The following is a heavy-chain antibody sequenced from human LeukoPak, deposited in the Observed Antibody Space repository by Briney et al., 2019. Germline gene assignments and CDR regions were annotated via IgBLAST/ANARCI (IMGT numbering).Heavy chain of an antibody. V-gene: IGHV4-39*07. D-gene: IGHD6-13*01. J-gene: IGHJ4*02. CDR2: IYYSGST. CDR3: AKEGRIAAAAYDY. Sequence: SETLSLACTVSGGSISSSSYYWGWIRQPPGKGLEWIGSIYYSGSTYYNPSLKSRVTISVDTSKNQFSLKLSSVTAADTAVYYCAKEGRIAAAAYDYWGQGTLVTVSS. CDR1: GGSISSSSYY.